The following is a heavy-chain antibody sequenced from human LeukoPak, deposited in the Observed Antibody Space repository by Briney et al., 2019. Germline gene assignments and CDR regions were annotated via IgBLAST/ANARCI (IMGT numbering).Heavy chain of an antibody. V-gene: IGHV4-30-2*01. D-gene: IGHD6-13*01. CDR2: IYHSGST. CDR1: GGSISSGGYY. J-gene: IGHJ5*02. Sequence: SETLSLTCTVSGGSISSGGYYWSWIRQPPGKGLEWIGYIYHSGSTYYNPSLKSRVTISVDTSKNQFSLKLSSVTAADTAVYYCARHPTSIAAAGHNWFDPWGQGTLVTVSS. CDR3: ARHPTSIAAAGHNWFDP.